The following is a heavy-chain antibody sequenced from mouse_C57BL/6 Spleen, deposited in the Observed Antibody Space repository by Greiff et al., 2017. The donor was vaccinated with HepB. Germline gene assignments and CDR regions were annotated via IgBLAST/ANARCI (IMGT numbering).Heavy chain of an antibody. V-gene: IGHV5-4*01. CDR2: ISNGGSYT. CDR3: AREGFAY. CDR1: GFTFSSYA. Sequence: DVKLQESGGGLVKPGGSLKLSCAASGFTFSSYAMSWVRQTPEKRLEWVATISNGGSYTYYPDNVKGRFTISRDNAKNNLYLQMSHLKSEDTAMYYCAREGFAYWGQGTLFTVSA. J-gene: IGHJ3*01.